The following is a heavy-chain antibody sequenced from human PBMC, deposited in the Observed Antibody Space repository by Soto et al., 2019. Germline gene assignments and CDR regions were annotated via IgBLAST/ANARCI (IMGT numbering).Heavy chain of an antibody. J-gene: IGHJ6*03. CDR2: IWYDGSNK. Sequence: GGSLRLSCAASGFTFSSYGMHWVRQAPGKGLEWVAVIWYDGSNKYYADSVKGRFTISRDNSKNTLYLQMNSLRAEDTAVYYCARDWKDVLRFLEWLNYTGGTAKAEYYYMDVWGKGTTVTVSS. CDR3: ARDWKDVLRFLEWLNYTGGTAKAEYYYMDV. CDR1: GFTFSSYG. D-gene: IGHD3-3*01. V-gene: IGHV3-33*01.